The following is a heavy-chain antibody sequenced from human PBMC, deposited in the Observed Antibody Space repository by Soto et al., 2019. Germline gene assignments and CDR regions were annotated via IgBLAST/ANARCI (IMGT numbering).Heavy chain of an antibody. CDR3: ARDKGDFFSVYYGAPSGFRH. D-gene: IGHD3-3*01. V-gene: IGHV1-18*01. J-gene: IGHJ4*02. CDR2: ISAYNGNT. Sequence: GASVKVSCKASGYTLTRYGISWVRQAPGQGIEWMGWISAYNGNTNYAQKLQGRVTMTTDTSTSTAYMELRSLRSDDTAVYYCARDKGDFFSVYYGAPSGFRHRGQGPLVTLSS. CDR1: GYTLTRYG.